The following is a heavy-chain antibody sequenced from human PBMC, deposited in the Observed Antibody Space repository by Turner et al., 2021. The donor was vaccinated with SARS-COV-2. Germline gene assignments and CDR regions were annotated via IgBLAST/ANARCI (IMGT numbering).Heavy chain of an antibody. CDR3: AGERIQLRSAGYGMDV. Sequence: QLQLQESGPGLVKPSETLSLTCTVPGGSISSSSYYWGWFRQPQGKGLEWIGSIYYSRSNYYNPSLKSRVTISVDTSKSQFSLKLRSVTAADTAVYYCAGERIQLRSAGYGMDVWGQGTTVTVSS. CDR1: GGSISSSSYY. J-gene: IGHJ6*02. CDR2: IYYSRSN. D-gene: IGHD5-18*01. V-gene: IGHV4-39*01.